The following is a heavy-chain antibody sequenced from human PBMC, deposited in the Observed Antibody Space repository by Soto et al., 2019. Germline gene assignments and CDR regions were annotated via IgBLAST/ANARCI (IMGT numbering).Heavy chain of an antibody. V-gene: IGHV1-46*01. D-gene: IGHD3-3*01. CDR3: ARGGFKYYDFWSGSASYFQH. J-gene: IGHJ1*01. CDR2: INPSGGST. Sequence: GASVKVSCKASGGTFTSYYMHWVRQAPGQGREWMGIINPSGGSTSYAQKFQGRVTMTRDTSTSTVYMELSSLRSEDTAVYYCARGGFKYYDFWSGSASYFQHWGQGTLVTVSS. CDR1: GGTFTSYY.